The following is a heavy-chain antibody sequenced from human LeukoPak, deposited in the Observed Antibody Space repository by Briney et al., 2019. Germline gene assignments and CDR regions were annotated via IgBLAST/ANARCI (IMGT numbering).Heavy chain of an antibody. CDR1: GFTFSSYA. Sequence: GGTLRLSCAASGFTFSSYAMSWVRQAPGKGLEWVSAISGSGGSTYCADSVKGRFTISRDNSKNTLYPQMNSLRAEDTAVYYCAKDSPYSGSPGYWGQGTLVTVSS. V-gene: IGHV3-23*01. CDR2: ISGSGGST. J-gene: IGHJ4*02. CDR3: AKDSPYSGSPGY. D-gene: IGHD1-26*01.